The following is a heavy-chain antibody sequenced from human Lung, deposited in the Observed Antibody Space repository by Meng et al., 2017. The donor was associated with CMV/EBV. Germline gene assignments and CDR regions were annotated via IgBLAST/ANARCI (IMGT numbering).Heavy chain of an antibody. V-gene: IGHV3-74*01. CDR3: VREGKYCSSGTCDYYIMAL. Sequence: GGLLRLSCPASGFTFSTYWLHWVRQTPGTGLVWFPRFNSDGSTTTYAASVKGRFTISRDNAKNTRYLQMSSLRAEDSAVYNCVREGKYCSSGTCDYYIMALWGQGTTVTVSS. CDR1: GFTFSTYW. D-gene: IGHD2-15*01. J-gene: IGHJ6*02. CDR2: FNSDGSTT.